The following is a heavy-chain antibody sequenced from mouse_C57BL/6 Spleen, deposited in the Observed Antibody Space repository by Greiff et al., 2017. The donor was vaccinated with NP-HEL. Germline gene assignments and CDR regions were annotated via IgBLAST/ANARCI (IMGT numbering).Heavy chain of an antibody. V-gene: IGHV1-63*01. J-gene: IGHJ3*01. CDR3: ARSYDYDEEGFAY. D-gene: IGHD2-4*01. CDR2: IYPGGGYT. CDR1: GYTFTNYW. Sequence: QVQLQQSGAELVRPGTSVKMSCKASGYTFTNYWIGWAKQRPGHGLEWIGDIYPGGGYTNYNEKFKGKATLTADKSSSTAYMQFSSLTSEDSAIYYCARSYDYDEEGFAYWGQGTLVTVSA.